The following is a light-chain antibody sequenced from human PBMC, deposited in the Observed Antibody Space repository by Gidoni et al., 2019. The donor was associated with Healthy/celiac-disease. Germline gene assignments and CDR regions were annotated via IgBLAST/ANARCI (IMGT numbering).Light chain of an antibody. V-gene: IGKV3-11*01. CDR2: DAS. CDR1: QSVSSY. Sequence: EIVLTQSPATLSLSPGERATLPCRASQSVSSYLAWYQQKPGQAPRLLIHDASTRATGIPARFSVSGSGTDFTLTISSLEPEDFAVYYCQQRSSWPPEFGGVTKVEIK. CDR3: QQRSSWPPE. J-gene: IGKJ4*02.